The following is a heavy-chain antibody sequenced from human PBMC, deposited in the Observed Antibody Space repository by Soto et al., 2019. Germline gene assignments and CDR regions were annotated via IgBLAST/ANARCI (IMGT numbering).Heavy chain of an antibody. CDR1: GDSISSNQ. CDR2: ISKSGSA. D-gene: IGHD1-26*01. V-gene: IGHV4-59*01. Sequence: SETLSLTCTVSGDSISSNQWGWIRQPPGKGLEWIGYISKSGSANHNPSLKSRVTMSIDMAKNQFSLRLSSMTAADTAVYFCARDHMGSLHYWGHGTMVTVYS. CDR3: ARDHMGSLHY. J-gene: IGHJ4*01.